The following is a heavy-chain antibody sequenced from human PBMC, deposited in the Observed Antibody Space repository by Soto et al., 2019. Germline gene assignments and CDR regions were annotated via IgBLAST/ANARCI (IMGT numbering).Heavy chain of an antibody. CDR2: INPSSGGT. J-gene: IGHJ6*02. D-gene: IGHD4-4*01. CDR1: GSACTDPY. CDR3: AGEFRTYSHGVDV. V-gene: IGHV1-2*02. Sequence: ASVWVSCKASGSACTDPYIYWMRQAPGQGLEWMGWINPSSGGTEFAEKFQGRVTVTRDTSIRTVFLELNSLTSDDTGVYFCAGEFRTYSHGVDVSRQATAVPVSS.